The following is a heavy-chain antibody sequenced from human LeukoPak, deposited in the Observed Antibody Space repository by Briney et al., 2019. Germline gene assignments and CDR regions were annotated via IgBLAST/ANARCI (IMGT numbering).Heavy chain of an antibody. Sequence: ASVKVSCKASVYTFTCYYMHWVRQAPGQGLEWMGWINPNSGGTNYAQKFQGRVTMTRDTSISTAYMELSRLRSDDTAVYYCAREGFWRDLGAYWGQGTLVTVSS. CDR3: AREGFWRDLGAY. V-gene: IGHV1-2*02. D-gene: IGHD3-3*01. J-gene: IGHJ4*02. CDR1: VYTFTCYY. CDR2: INPNSGGT.